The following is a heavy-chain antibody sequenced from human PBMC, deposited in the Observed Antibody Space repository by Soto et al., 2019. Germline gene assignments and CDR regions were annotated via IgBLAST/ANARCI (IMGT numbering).Heavy chain of an antibody. J-gene: IGHJ6*03. CDR2: ISAYNGNT. CDR3: ARDGRVPAQGYYYYMDV. Sequence: QVQLVQSGAEVKKPGASVKVSCKASGYTFTSYGISWVRQAPGQGLEWMGWISAYNGNTNYAQKLQGRVTMTTDTXXXXXXXXXXXXXXXXXXXYYCARDGRVPAQGYYYYMDVWGKGTTVTVSS. D-gene: IGHD2-2*01. CDR1: GYTFTSYG. V-gene: IGHV1-18*01.